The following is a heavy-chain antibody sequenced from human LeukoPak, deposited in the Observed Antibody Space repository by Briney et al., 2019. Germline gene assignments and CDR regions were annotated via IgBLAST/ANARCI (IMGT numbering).Heavy chain of an antibody. CDR1: GYSFTSYW. D-gene: IGHD7-27*01. V-gene: IGHV5-51*01. J-gene: IGHJ4*02. CDR2: IYPGVSDT. Sequence: GESLKISCKGSGYSFTSYWIGWARQMPGKGLVGMGIIYPGVSDTRYSPSFQGQVTISADKSISTAYLQWSSLKASDTAMYYCARPVDRQLGVDYWGQGTLVTVSS. CDR3: ARPVDRQLGVDY.